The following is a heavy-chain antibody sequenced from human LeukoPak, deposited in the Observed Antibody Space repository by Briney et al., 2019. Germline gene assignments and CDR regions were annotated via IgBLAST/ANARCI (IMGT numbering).Heavy chain of an antibody. CDR2: ISSSGSTI. D-gene: IGHD3-10*02. CDR1: GFTFSSYE. J-gene: IGHJ6*04. Sequence: GGSLRLSCAASGFTFSSYEMNWVRQAPGKGLEWVSYISSSGSTIYYADSVKGRFTISRDNAKNSLYLQMNSLRAEDTAVYYCAELGITMIGGVWGEGTTVTVSS. CDR3: AELGITMIGGV. V-gene: IGHV3-48*03.